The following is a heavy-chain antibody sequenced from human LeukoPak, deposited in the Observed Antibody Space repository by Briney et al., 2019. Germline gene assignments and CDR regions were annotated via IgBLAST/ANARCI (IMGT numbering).Heavy chain of an antibody. CDR1: GYSFTSYW. Sequence: GESLRISCKGSGYSFTSYWIGWVRQMPGKGLEWMGIIYPGGSDTRYSPSFQGQVTISADKSISTAYLQWSSLKASDTAMYYCARSQWELLSWFDPWGQGTLVTVSS. CDR3: ARSQWELLSWFDP. D-gene: IGHD1-26*01. V-gene: IGHV5-51*01. CDR2: IYPGGSDT. J-gene: IGHJ5*02.